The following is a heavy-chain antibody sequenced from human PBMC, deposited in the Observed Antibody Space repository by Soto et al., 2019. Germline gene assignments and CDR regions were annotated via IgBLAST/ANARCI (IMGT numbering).Heavy chain of an antibody. CDR2: ITGNGAVT. J-gene: IGHJ3*01. Sequence: EVQFLESGGGVVRPGGSLRLSCVASGLSFDNYAMTWVRQSPGKGLEWLACITGNGAVTSYTDSVRGRFTISRDNSKNTLYLQMDRLRADDPAVYYCGKDPNGDYFGTFDFWGQGTTVTVSS. D-gene: IGHD4-17*01. CDR3: GKDPNGDYFGTFDF. CDR1: GLSFDNYA. V-gene: IGHV3-23*01.